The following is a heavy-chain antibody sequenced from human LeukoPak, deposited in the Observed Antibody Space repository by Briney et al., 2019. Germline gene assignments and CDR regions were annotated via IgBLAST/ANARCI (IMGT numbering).Heavy chain of an antibody. V-gene: IGHV4-39*01. CDR2: IYHSGST. CDR3: ASTAPQDCSGGSCYSLRWYYYYGMDV. J-gene: IGHJ6*02. CDR1: GGSISSSSYY. Sequence: SETLSLTCTVSGGSISSSSYYWGWIRQPPGKGLEWIGSIYHSGSTYYNPSLKSRVTISVDTSKNQFSLKLSSVTAADTAVYYCASTAPQDCSGGSCYSLRWYYYYGMDVWGQGTTVTVSS. D-gene: IGHD2-15*01.